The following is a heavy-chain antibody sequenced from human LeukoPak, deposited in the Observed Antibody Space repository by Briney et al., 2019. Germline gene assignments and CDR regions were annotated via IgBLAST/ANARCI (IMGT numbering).Heavy chain of an antibody. V-gene: IGHV3-74*01. CDR1: GFTFSSYW. D-gene: IGHD3-22*01. CDR3: ARDLLSSGYYDSSGVDY. Sequence: GGSLRLSCAASGFTFSSYWMHWVRQAPEKGLVWVSRINSDGSSTSYADSVKGRFTISRDNAKNTLYLQMNSLRAEDTAVYYCARDLLSSGYYDSSGVDYWGQGTLVIVSS. J-gene: IGHJ4*02. CDR2: INSDGSST.